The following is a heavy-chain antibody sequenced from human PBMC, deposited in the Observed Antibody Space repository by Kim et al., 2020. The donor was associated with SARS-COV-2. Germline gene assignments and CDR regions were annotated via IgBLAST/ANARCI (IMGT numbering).Heavy chain of an antibody. CDR2: ISGYNGVT. J-gene: IGHJ4*02. Sequence: ASVKVSCKASGYTFTTSGISWVRQAPGQEPEWMGWISGYNGVTIYAQRLQDRVTITSDTSTSTAYMDLRNLRSDYTAVYYCARGGGHNWPYYIDYWGQGTLVAASS. D-gene: IGHD1-1*01. CDR3: ARGGGHNWPYYIDY. CDR1: GYTFTTSG. V-gene: IGHV1-18*01.